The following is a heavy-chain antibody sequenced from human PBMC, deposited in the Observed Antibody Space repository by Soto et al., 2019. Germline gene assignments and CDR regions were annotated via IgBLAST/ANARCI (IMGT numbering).Heavy chain of an antibody. CDR1: GGSFSNFG. CDR2: IVPVFGRP. Sequence: SVKVSCKASGGSFSNFGISWVRQAPRQGLEWMGGIVPVFGRPNYAQRFRGRLTITADESTSTGYMELISLRSDDTAVYYCAREGSGYNFWCQGTHVTVSS. D-gene: IGHD3-22*01. CDR3: AREGSGYNF. J-gene: IGHJ4*02. V-gene: IGHV1-69*13.